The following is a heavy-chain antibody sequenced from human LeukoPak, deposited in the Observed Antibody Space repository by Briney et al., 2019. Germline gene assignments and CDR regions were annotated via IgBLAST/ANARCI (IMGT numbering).Heavy chain of an antibody. CDR1: VFSFSDAW. CDR2: IECKTDGGTT. V-gene: IGHV3-15*04. Sequence: GVSLRLFCAFSVFSFSDAWMSWVRQTSGKGLEWAGRIECKTDGGTTDYAALVKGRFTISRDDSTNTLYLQMNSLKSEDTAVYYCTAYGSGRKFDYWGQGVLVTVSS. CDR3: TAYGSGRKFDY. J-gene: IGHJ4*02. D-gene: IGHD3-10*01.